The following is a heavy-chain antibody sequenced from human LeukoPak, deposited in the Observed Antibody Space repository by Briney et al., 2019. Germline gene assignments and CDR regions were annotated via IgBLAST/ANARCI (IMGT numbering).Heavy chain of an antibody. Sequence: GGSLRLSCAASGFSLSRYWMHWVRQAPGTGLVWVSYIDNDGTDTNYADSVRGRFTVSRDNAKNSLYLQMNGLRAEDTAVYYCARARQQLYYYYYMDVWGKGTTVTVSS. J-gene: IGHJ6*03. CDR2: IDNDGTDT. V-gene: IGHV3-74*01. D-gene: IGHD6-13*01. CDR3: ARARQQLYYYYYMDV. CDR1: GFSLSRYW.